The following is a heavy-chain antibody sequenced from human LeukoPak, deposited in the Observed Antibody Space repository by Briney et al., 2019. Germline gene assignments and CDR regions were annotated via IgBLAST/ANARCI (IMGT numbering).Heavy chain of an antibody. CDR1: GFTFSSYG. CDR2: ISYDGSNK. V-gene: IGHV3-30*03. D-gene: IGHD2-8*01. CDR3: ARGGTVYATYYFDY. J-gene: IGHJ4*02. Sequence: GGSLRLSCAASGFTFSSYGMHWVRQAPGKGLEWVAVISYDGSNKYYADSVKGRFTISRDNSKNTLYLQMNSLRAEDTAVYYCARGGTVYATYYFDYWGQGTLVTVSS.